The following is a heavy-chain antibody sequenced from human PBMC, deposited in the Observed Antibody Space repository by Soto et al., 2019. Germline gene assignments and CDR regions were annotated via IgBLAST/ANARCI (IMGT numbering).Heavy chain of an antibody. Sequence: SETLSLTCTVSGDSTSMSSYYWGWIRQPPGKGLEWIGNIYHTGATYYNPSLQSRVTISRDNSKNTLYLQMNSLRAEDTAVYYCAKIQKAAADVFDYWGQGTLVTVSS. D-gene: IGHD6-13*01. CDR2: IYHTGAT. CDR3: AKIQKAAADVFDY. V-gene: IGHV4-39*07. J-gene: IGHJ4*02. CDR1: GDSTSMSSYY.